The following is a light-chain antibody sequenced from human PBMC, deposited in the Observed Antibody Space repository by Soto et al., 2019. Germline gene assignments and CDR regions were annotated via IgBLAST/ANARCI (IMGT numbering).Light chain of an antibody. CDR1: QSVRSN. Sequence: EIVMTQSPATLSVSPGERATLSCRASQSVRSNLAWYQQTPGKAPTLLIYAASTRATGVPARFSGSGSGTEFTLTISSLQSEDFAVYYCQQYNNWHPTFGQGTKVEMK. CDR2: AAS. J-gene: IGKJ1*01. V-gene: IGKV3-15*01. CDR3: QQYNNWHPT.